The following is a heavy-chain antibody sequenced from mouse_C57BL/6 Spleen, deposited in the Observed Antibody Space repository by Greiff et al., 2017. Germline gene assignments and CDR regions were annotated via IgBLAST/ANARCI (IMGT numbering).Heavy chain of an antibody. J-gene: IGHJ2*01. Sequence: QVQLKESGAELARPGASVKMSCKASGYTFTSYTMHWVKQRPGQGLEWIGYINPSSGYTKYNQKFKDKATLTADKSSSTAYMQLSSLTSEDSAVYYCARRGITTNFDYWGQGTTLTVSS. CDR1: GYTFTSYT. V-gene: IGHV1-4*01. CDR3: ARRGITTNFDY. CDR2: INPSSGYT. D-gene: IGHD2-4*01.